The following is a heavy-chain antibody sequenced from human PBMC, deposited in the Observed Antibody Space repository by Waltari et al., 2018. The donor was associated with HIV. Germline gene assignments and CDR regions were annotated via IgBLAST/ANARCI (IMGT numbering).Heavy chain of an antibody. D-gene: IGHD2-2*01. CDR1: GYTFSTYD. J-gene: IGHJ6*02. CDR2: INPNNGKT. V-gene: IGHV1-8*01. CDR3: SRGLHCTATSCLLYHGMDV. Sequence: QVQLVQSGAEVKKPGASVKVSCKASGYTFSTYDINWVRQATGQGLEWMGWINPNNGKTGYAQKFQCRVNMTRNSSIRTAYMELSSLRSDDTAVYYCSRGLHCTATSCLLYHGMDVWGQGTAVSVSS.